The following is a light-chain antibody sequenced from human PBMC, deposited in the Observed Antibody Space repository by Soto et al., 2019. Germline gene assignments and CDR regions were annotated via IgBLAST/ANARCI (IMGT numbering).Light chain of an antibody. CDR2: GAS. J-gene: IGKJ1*01. V-gene: IGKV3-20*01. Sequence: EIVLTQSPGTLSLSPGERATLSCRASQSVSSSYLAWYQQKPGKAPRLLIYGASSRATGIPDRFSGSGSGTDFTLTISRLEPEDFAVYYCQQYCSSPRTFGQGTKVVIK. CDR1: QSVSSSY. CDR3: QQYCSSPRT.